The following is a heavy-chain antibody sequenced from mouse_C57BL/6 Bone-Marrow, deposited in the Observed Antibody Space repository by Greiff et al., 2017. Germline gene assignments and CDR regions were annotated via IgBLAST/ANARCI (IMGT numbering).Heavy chain of an antibody. Sequence: QVQLQQPGAELVKPGASVKLSCKASGYTFTSYWMHWVKQRPGRGLEWIGRIDPNSGGTKYNEKFKSKATLTVDKPSSTAYMQLSSRTTEDSAIYYCARSDYYYGSSSYAIDYWGQGTSVTVSS. D-gene: IGHD1-1*01. J-gene: IGHJ4*01. CDR2: IDPNSGGT. CDR3: ARSDYYYGSSSYAIDY. V-gene: IGHV1-62-3*01. CDR1: GYTFTSYW.